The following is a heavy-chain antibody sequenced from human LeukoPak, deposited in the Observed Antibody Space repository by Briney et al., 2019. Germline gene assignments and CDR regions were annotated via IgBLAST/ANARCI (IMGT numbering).Heavy chain of an antibody. D-gene: IGHD5-24*01. Sequence: GGSLRLSCAAAGLSFSSYDMYWVRQAPGMGLEWVAYISTTGSTIDYAASVKGRFTISRDNGKSSVFLQMSSLRAEDTAIYYCATISAQTFDIWGQGTLVSVSS. CDR3: ATISAQTFDI. J-gene: IGHJ3*02. CDR2: ISTTGSTI. CDR1: GLSFSSYD. V-gene: IGHV3-48*03.